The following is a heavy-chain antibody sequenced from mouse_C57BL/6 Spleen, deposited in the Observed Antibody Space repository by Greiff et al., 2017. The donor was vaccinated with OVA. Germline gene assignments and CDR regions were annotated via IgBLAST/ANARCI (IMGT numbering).Heavy chain of an antibody. CDR2: IHPSDSDT. Sequence: QVQLKQPGAELVKPGASVKVSCKASGYTFTSYWMHWVKQRPGQGLEWIGRIHPSDSDTNYNQKFKGKATLTVDKSSSTAYMQLSSLTSEDSAVYYCAIGSYYGSTYWYFDVWGTGTTVTVSS. V-gene: IGHV1-74*01. CDR3: AIGSYYGSTYWYFDV. D-gene: IGHD1-1*01. CDR1: GYTFTSYW. J-gene: IGHJ1*03.